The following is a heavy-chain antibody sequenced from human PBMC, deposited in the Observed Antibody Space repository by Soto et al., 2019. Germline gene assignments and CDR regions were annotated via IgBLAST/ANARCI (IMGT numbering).Heavy chain of an antibody. CDR2: ISGSSSYT. CDR1: GFTFSDYY. D-gene: IGHD2-15*01. J-gene: IGHJ4*02. CDR3: ARDEPFGGSCPGY. V-gene: IGHV3-11*06. Sequence: QVQLVESGGGLVKPGGSLRLSCAASGFTFSDYYMSWIRQAPGKGLEWVSYISGSSSYTNYADSVKGRFTISRDNAKNSLYLQMNSLRAEDTAVHFCARDEPFGGSCPGYWGQGTLVTVSS.